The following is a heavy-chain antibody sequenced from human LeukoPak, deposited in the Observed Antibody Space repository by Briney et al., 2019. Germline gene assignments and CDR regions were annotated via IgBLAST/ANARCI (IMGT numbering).Heavy chain of an antibody. J-gene: IGHJ5*02. D-gene: IGHD1-26*01. V-gene: IGHV4-59*01. CDR2: IYYSGST. CDR3: ARKREQRGWFDP. Sequence: SETLSLTCTVSGGSISSYYWSWIRQPPGKGLEWIGYIYYSGSTNYNPSLKSRVTISVDTSKNQFSLKLSSVTAVDTAVYYCARKREQRGWFDPWGQGTLVTVSS. CDR1: GGSISSYY.